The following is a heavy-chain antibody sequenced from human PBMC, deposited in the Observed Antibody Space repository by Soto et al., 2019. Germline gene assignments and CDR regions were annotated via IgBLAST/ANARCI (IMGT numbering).Heavy chain of an antibody. CDR1: GGTFSSYA. CDR2: IIPIFGTA. J-gene: IGHJ6*02. V-gene: IGHV1-69*13. Sequence: SVKVSCKASGGTFSSYAISWVRQAPGQGLEWMGGIIPIFGTANYAQKFQGRVTITADESTSTAYMELSSLRSEDTAVYYCARRAATTVTTDGIGGYYYYGMDFWGPGITVTVFS. CDR3: ARRAATTVTTDGIGGYYYYGMDF. D-gene: IGHD4-4*01.